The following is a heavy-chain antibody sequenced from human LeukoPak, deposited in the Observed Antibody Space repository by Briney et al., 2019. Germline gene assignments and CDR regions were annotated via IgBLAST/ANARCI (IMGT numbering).Heavy chain of an antibody. CDR3: ARGTDFWSGYYTGYYYYMDV. Sequence: SEPLSLTCTVSGDSISSYYWSWIRQPPGKGLEWIGYIYYSGSTNYNPSLKSRVTISVDTSKNQFSLKLSSVTAADTAVYYCARGTDFWSGYYTGYYYYMDVWGKGTTVTVSS. V-gene: IGHV4-59*01. CDR1: GDSISSYY. CDR2: IYYSGST. J-gene: IGHJ6*03. D-gene: IGHD3-3*01.